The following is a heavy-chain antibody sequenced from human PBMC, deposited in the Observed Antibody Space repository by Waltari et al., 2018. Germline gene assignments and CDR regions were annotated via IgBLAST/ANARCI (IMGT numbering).Heavy chain of an antibody. CDR3: ARAPTGTSSPYYFDY. V-gene: IGHV5-51*03. J-gene: IGHJ4*02. CDR2: IYPGDSDT. D-gene: IGHD1-1*01. Sequence: GQSLKISCKGSGYSFTTYWIGWVRQMPGKGLEWMGIIYPGDSDTRYSPSFQGQVTISADNSISTAYLQWSSLKASDTAMYFCARAPTGTSSPYYFDYWGQGTLVTVSS. CDR1: GYSFTTYW.